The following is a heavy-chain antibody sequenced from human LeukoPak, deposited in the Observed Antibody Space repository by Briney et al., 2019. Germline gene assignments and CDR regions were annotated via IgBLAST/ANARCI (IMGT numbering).Heavy chain of an antibody. V-gene: IGHV3-30*09. J-gene: IGHJ4*02. D-gene: IGHD6-19*01. Sequence: SVKGRFAVSRDNSKNMLYLQMNSLSADDTAVYYCARRPVAASKGYFDSWGQGARVTVSS. CDR3: ARRPVAASKGYFDS.